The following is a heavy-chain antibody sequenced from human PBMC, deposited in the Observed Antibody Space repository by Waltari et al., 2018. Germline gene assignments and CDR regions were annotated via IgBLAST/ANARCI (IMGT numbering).Heavy chain of an antibody. Sequence: QVQLQESGPGLVKPSKTLSLTCAVSGYSIRSGYYWGWIRQPQGKGLEWIGSIYHSGSIHYNTFLKRGVTRAVDTSKNEFSLKLSSVTAAETAVYYCARHPRIGYVGYWGQGTLVTVSS. J-gene: IGHJ4*02. D-gene: IGHD6-13*01. CDR1: GYSIRSGYY. CDR2: IYHSGSI. V-gene: IGHV4-38-2*01. CDR3: ARHPRIGYVGY.